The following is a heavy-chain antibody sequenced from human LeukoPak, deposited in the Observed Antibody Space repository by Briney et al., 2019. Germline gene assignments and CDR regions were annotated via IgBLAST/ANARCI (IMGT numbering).Heavy chain of an antibody. Sequence: PGGSLRLSCAASGFTFSTYAMNWVRQAPGKGLEWVSSVSGSGESTDYADSVKGRFTISRDNPKNTLYLQMNSLRAEDTAVYYCAKDRSYSYRGIDYWGQGTLVTVSS. CDR1: GFTFSTYA. J-gene: IGHJ4*02. CDR3: AKDRSYSYRGIDY. V-gene: IGHV3-23*01. CDR2: VSGSGEST. D-gene: IGHD5-18*01.